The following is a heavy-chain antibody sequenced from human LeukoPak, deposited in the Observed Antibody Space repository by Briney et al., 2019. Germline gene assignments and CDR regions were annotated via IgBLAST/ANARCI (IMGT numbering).Heavy chain of an antibody. D-gene: IGHD2-2*01. CDR1: GGSFSGYY. Sequence: KPSETLSLTCAVYGGSFSGYYWSWIRQPPGKGLEWIGEINHSGSTNYNPSLKSRVTISVDTSKNQFSLKLSSVTAAGTAVYYCARHRSGIVVVVPAAMGFDYWGQGTLVTVSS. V-gene: IGHV4-34*01. CDR2: INHSGST. CDR3: ARHRSGIVVVVPAAMGFDY. J-gene: IGHJ4*02.